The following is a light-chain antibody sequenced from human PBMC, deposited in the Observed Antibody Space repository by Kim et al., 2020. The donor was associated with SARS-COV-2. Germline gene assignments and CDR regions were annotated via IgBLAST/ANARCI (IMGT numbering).Light chain of an antibody. CDR2: AAS. J-gene: IGKJ1*01. CDR1: QSISSY. V-gene: IGKV1-39*01. CDR3: QQSYSTPPWT. Sequence: SVGDRVTITCRASQSISSYLNWYQQKPGKAPKLLIYAASSLQSGVPSRFSDSGSGTDFTLTISSLQPEDFATYYCQQSYSTPPWTFGQGTKVDIK.